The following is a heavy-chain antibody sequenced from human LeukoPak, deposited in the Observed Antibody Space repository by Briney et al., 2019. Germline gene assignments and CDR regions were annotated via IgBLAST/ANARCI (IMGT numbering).Heavy chain of an antibody. Sequence: GRSLRLSCAASGFTFSSYGMHWVRQAPGKGLEWVAVISYDGSNKYYADSVKGRFTISRDNSKNTLYLQMNSLRAEDTAVYYCAKDLDSSGWAYYYYGMDVWGQGTTVTVSS. CDR1: GFTFSSYG. J-gene: IGHJ6*02. D-gene: IGHD6-19*01. CDR3: AKDLDSSGWAYYYYGMDV. V-gene: IGHV3-30*18. CDR2: ISYDGSNK.